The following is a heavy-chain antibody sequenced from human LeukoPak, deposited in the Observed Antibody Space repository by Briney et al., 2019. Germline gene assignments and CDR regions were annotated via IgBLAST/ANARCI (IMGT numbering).Heavy chain of an antibody. J-gene: IGHJ6*04. CDR3: TRAGRSYYYGMDV. D-gene: IGHD3-3*01. CDR1: GFTFGDYA. V-gene: IGHV3-49*04. CDR2: IRSKAYGGTT. Sequence: HPGGSLRLSCTASGFTFGDYAMSWVRQAPGKGLVWVGFIRSKAYGGTTEYAASVKGRFTISRGDSKSIANLQMNSLKTEDTAVYYCTRAGRSYYYGMDVWGKGTTVTVSS.